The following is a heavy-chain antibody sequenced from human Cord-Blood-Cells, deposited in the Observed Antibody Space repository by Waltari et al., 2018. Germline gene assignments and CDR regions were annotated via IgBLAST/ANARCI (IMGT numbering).Heavy chain of an antibody. V-gene: IGHV3-30*18. J-gene: IGHJ4*02. D-gene: IGHD6-13*01. Sequence: QVQLVESGGGVVQPGRSLRLSCAASGFTFRSYGMHWVRQDPGKGLEWVAVISYDGSNKYYADSVKGRFTISRDNSKNTLYLQMNSLRAEDTAVYYCAKEPTGYSSSWSFDYWGQGTLVTVSS. CDR1: GFTFRSYG. CDR3: AKEPTGYSSSWSFDY. CDR2: ISYDGSNK.